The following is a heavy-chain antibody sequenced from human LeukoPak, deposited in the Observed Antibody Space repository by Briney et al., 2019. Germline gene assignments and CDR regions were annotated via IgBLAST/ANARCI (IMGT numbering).Heavy chain of an antibody. CDR1: GFTVRSNY. CDR2: IYTGGGT. CDR3: ASNGYLSGWFDP. Sequence: GGSLRLSCAASGFTVRSNYMSWVRQAPGKGLEWVSVIYTGGGTYYADSVKGRFTLSRDNSKNTVYLQMNTLRAEDTAVYYCASNGYLSGWFDPWGRGTLVTVSS. J-gene: IGHJ5*02. V-gene: IGHV3-53*01. D-gene: IGHD2-8*01.